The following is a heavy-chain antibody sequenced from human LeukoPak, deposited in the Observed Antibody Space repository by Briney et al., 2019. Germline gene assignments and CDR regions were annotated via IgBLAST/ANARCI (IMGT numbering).Heavy chain of an antibody. CDR2: IYYSGST. CDR3: ARVPGYCSGGSCYYYYGMDV. Sequence: SETLSLTCTVSGGSISSYYWSWIRQPPGKGLEWIGYIYYSGSTNYNPSLKSRVTISVDTSKNQFSLKLSSVTAADTAVCYCARVPGYCSGGSCYYYYGMDVWGQGTTVTVSS. CDR1: GGSISSYY. D-gene: IGHD2-15*01. V-gene: IGHV4-59*01. J-gene: IGHJ6*02.